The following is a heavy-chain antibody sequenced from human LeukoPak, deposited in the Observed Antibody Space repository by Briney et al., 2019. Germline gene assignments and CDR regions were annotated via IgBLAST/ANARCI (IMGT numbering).Heavy chain of an antibody. J-gene: IGHJ6*03. CDR1: GYTFTSYD. Sequence: ASVKVSCKASGYTFTSYDINWVRQATGQGLEWMGWINPNSGGTNYAQKFQGRVTMTRNTSISTAYMELSSLRSEDTAVYYCARGGKKQLLIGYYYYYYMDVWGKGTTVTISS. CDR2: INPNSGGT. D-gene: IGHD2-2*01. V-gene: IGHV1-8*02. CDR3: ARGGKKQLLIGYYYYYYMDV.